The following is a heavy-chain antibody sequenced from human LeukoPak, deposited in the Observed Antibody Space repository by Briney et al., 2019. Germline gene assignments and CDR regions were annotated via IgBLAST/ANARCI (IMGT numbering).Heavy chain of an antibody. Sequence: SVKVSCKASGGTFSSYAISWVRQAPGQGLEWMGGIIPIFGTANYAQKFQGRVTITTDESTSTAYMELSSLRSEDTAVYYCARAKGHYVFWSGYYSLNYFDYWGQGTLVTVSS. J-gene: IGHJ4*02. V-gene: IGHV1-69*05. D-gene: IGHD3-3*01. CDR2: IIPIFGTA. CDR3: ARAKGHYVFWSGYYSLNYFDY. CDR1: GGTFSSYA.